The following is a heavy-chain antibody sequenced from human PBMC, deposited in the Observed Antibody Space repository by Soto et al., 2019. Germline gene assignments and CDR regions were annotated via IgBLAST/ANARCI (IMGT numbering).Heavy chain of an antibody. V-gene: IGHV1-2*02. J-gene: IGHJ3*02. CDR3: ARAAAGTADAFDI. D-gene: IGHD6-13*01. CDR1: GYTFTGYY. Sequence: ASVKVSCKASGYTFTGYYMHWVRQAPGQGLEWMGWINPNSGDTNYAQKFQGRVTMTRDTSMSTAYMELRSLRSDDTAVYYCARAAAGTADAFDIWGQGTMVTVSS. CDR2: INPNSGDT.